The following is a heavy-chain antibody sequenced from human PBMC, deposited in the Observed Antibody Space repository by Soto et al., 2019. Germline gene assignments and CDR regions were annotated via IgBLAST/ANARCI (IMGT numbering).Heavy chain of an antibody. V-gene: IGHV1-2*04. CDR2: INPNSGGT. D-gene: IGHD6-19*01. CDR3: ARDGAVADFDY. Sequence: ASVKVSCKASGYTFTSYGISWVRQAPGQGLEWMGWINPNSGGTNYAQKFQGWVTMTRDTSISTAYMELSRLRSDDTAVYYCARDGAVADFDYWGQGTLVTVSS. CDR1: GYTFTSYG. J-gene: IGHJ4*02.